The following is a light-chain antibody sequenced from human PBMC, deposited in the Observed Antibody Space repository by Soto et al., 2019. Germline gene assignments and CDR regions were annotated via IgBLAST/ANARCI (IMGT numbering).Light chain of an antibody. J-gene: IGKJ3*01. CDR1: QSVYSNY. CDR2: GAS. CDR3: QQDDTSPFT. Sequence: DIVLTQSPGTLSLSPGERATLSCRASQSVYSNYLAWYQQKPGQTPRLLIYGASSRATGIPDRFSGSGSGTDFTLTISRLETEDFAVHYCQQDDTSPFTFGPGTKVDVK. V-gene: IGKV3-20*01.